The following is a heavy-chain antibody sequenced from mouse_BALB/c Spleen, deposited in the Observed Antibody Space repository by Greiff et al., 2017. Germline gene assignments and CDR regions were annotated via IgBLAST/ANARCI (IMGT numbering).Heavy chain of an antibody. D-gene: IGHD1-1*01. Sequence: EVHLVESGPGLVKPSQSLSLTCTVTGYSITSDYAWNWIRQFPGNKLEWMGYISYSGSTSYNPSLKSRISITRDTSKNQFFLQLNSVTTEDTATYYCARCDTVSPFAYWGQGTLVTVSA. CDR3: ARCDTVSPFAY. J-gene: IGHJ3*01. CDR1: GYSITSDYA. CDR2: ISYSGST. V-gene: IGHV3-2*02.